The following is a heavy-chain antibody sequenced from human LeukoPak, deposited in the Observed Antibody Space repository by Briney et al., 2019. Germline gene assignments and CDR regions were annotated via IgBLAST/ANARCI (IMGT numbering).Heavy chain of an antibody. J-gene: IGHJ3*02. Sequence: SETLSLTCTVSGGSISSYYWSWIRQPAGKGLEWIGRIYTSGSTNYNPSLKSRVTMSVDTSKNQFSLKLSSVTAADTVVYYCARVTYSSSSISLDAFDIWGQGTMVTVSS. D-gene: IGHD6-6*01. CDR1: GGSISSYY. CDR2: IYTSGST. CDR3: ARVTYSSSSISLDAFDI. V-gene: IGHV4-4*07.